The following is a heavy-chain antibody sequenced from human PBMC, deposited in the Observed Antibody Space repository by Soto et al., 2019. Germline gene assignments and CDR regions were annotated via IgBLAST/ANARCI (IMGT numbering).Heavy chain of an antibody. Sequence: SETLSLTCAVYGGSFSGYYWNWIRQSPGKGLEWIGEINHSGSTNYNPSLESQVTISVDTSKNQFSLNLSSVTVADTAVYYCARGGVPPETSSTPFYYFYFGWDVWGPGTTVTVSS. J-gene: IGHJ6*02. V-gene: IGHV4-34*01. CDR3: ARGGVPPETSSTPFYYFYFGWDV. CDR2: INHSGST. CDR1: GGSFSGYY. D-gene: IGHD2-8*01.